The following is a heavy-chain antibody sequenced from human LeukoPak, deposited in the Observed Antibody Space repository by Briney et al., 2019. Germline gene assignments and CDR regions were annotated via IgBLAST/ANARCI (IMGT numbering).Heavy chain of an antibody. V-gene: IGHV4-31*03. CDR3: ARGPFYYDTTAIFDY. CDR1: GGSISSGGYY. J-gene: IGHJ4*02. Sequence: SQTLSLTCTVSGGSISSGGYYWSWIRQHPGKGLEWVGFIYYSGSTYYNPSLKSRVSLSVDTSKNRFSLNLSSVTAADTAVYYCARGPFYYDTTAIFDYRGQGTLVTVSS. D-gene: IGHD3-22*01. CDR2: IYYSGST.